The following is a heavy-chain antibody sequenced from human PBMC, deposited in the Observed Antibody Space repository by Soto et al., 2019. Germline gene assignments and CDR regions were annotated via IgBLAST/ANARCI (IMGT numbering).Heavy chain of an antibody. CDR1: GFTFSSYA. Sequence: GGSLRLSCAASGFTFSSYAMSWVRQAPGKGLEWVSAISGSGGSTYYADSMKGRFTISRDNSKNTLYLQMNSLRAEDTAVYYCAKGNQLPSYYFDYWGQGTLVTVSS. J-gene: IGHJ4*02. V-gene: IGHV3-23*01. D-gene: IGHD2-2*01. CDR3: AKGNQLPSYYFDY. CDR2: ISGSGGST.